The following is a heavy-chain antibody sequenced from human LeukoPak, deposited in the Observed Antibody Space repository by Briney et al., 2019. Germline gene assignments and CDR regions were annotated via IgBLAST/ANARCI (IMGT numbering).Heavy chain of an antibody. Sequence: PGGSLRLSCAASGFTVSSNHMSWVRQAPGKGLEWVSVIYSGGSTYYADSVKGRFTISRDNSKNTLYLQMNSLRAEDTAVDYCARAPTYYDFWSGYNYYYYMDVWGKGTTVTVSS. CDR3: ARAPTYYDFWSGYNYYYYMDV. CDR1: GFTVSSNH. CDR2: IYSGGST. V-gene: IGHV3-66*02. J-gene: IGHJ6*03. D-gene: IGHD3-3*01.